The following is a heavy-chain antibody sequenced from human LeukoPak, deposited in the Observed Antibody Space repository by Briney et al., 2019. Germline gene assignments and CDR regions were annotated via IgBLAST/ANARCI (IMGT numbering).Heavy chain of an antibody. CDR2: LYGGDST. CDR1: GFTVSSNY. V-gene: IGHV3-53*04. CDR3: ARKAAYFYAMDV. J-gene: IGHJ6*02. Sequence: GGSLRLSCAASGFTVSSNYMTWVRQTPGKGLEWVSVLYGGDSTSHADSVKGRFTISRHNSKNTLYLQMNSLRPEDTAVYYCARKAAYFYAMDVWGQGTTVTVSS.